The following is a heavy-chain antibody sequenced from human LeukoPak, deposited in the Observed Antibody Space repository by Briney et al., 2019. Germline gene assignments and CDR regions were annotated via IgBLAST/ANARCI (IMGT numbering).Heavy chain of an antibody. D-gene: IGHD6-19*01. CDR2: IYYSGST. CDR3: ARIYNSSQWMAPGDY. Sequence: SSETLSLTCSVSDDSISNYYWSWIRQPAGKGLEWIGYIYYSGSTTYNPSLKSRVTMSVDTSKSQFSLKLRSVTAADTALYYCARIYNSSQWMAPGDYWSEGTLVTVSS. J-gene: IGHJ4*02. CDR1: DDSISNYY. V-gene: IGHV4-59*01.